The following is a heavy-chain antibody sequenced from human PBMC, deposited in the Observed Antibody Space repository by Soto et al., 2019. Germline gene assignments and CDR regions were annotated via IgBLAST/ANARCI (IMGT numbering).Heavy chain of an antibody. D-gene: IGHD6-13*01. Sequence: SETLSLTCTVYGGSVSSSSYYWGWIRQPPVKGLEWIGSIYYSGSTYYNPSLKSRVTISVDTSKNQFSLKLSSVTAADTAVYYCARHEGAYSSSWNWFDPWGQGTLVTVSS. CDR3: ARHEGAYSSSWNWFDP. J-gene: IGHJ5*02. CDR1: GGSVSSSSYY. CDR2: IYYSGST. V-gene: IGHV4-39*01.